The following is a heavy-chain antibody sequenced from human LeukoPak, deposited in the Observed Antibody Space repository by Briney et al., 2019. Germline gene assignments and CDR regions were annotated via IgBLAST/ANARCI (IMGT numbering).Heavy chain of an antibody. D-gene: IGHD1-26*01. J-gene: IGHJ4*02. CDR1: GYTFTSYA. CDR3: ARDSGSGSNDY. V-gene: IGHV1-3*01. CDR2: ISAGNGNT. Sequence: GASVKVSCKASGYTFTSYAIHWVRQAPGQRLEWMGWISAGNGNTKYSQNFQGRVTFISNTSATTAFMELSSLSSEDAAVYYCARDSGSGSNDYWGQGTLVTVSS.